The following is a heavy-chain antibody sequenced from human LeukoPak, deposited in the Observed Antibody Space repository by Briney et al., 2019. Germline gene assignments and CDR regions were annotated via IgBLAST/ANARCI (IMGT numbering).Heavy chain of an antibody. Sequence: PGGSLRLSCAASGFTFSNYWMTWVRQAPGKGLEWVANIKRDGSESYYMDSAKGRFTVSRDNAKNSLYLQMNSLRAEDSALYFCAGRDSSGWYYFDHWGPGTLVTVSS. D-gene: IGHD6-19*01. J-gene: IGHJ4*02. CDR2: IKRDGSES. CDR3: AGRDSSGWYYFDH. CDR1: GFTFSNYW. V-gene: IGHV3-7*01.